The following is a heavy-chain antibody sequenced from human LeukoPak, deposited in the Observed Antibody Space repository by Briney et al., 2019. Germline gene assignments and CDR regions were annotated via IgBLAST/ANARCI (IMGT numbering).Heavy chain of an antibody. Sequence: SETLSLTCAVYGGSFSGYYWSWIRQPPGKGLEWIGEINHSGSTNYNPSLKSRVTISVDTSKNQFSLKLSSVTAADTAVYYCARDKPSGSEQQLVPPNHAFDIWGQGTMVTVSS. CDR2: INHSGST. J-gene: IGHJ3*02. CDR1: GGSFSGYY. CDR3: ARDKPSGSEQQLVPPNHAFDI. D-gene: IGHD6-13*01. V-gene: IGHV4-34*01.